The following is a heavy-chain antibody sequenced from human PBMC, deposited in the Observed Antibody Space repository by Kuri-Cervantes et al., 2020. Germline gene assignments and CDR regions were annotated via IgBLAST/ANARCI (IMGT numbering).Heavy chain of an antibody. CDR1: GGTFTGYY. V-gene: IGHV1-2*04. D-gene: IGHD6-13*01. J-gene: IGHJ4*02. CDR2: INPNSGGT. CDR3: ARDRGSSTWYGWVDY. Sequence: ASVKVSCKASGGTFTGYYIHWVRQAPGQGLEWMGWINPNSGGTNYAQKFQDWVTMTRDTSISTAYMELSSLRSDDTAVYYCARDRGSSTWYGWVDYWGQGTLVTVSS.